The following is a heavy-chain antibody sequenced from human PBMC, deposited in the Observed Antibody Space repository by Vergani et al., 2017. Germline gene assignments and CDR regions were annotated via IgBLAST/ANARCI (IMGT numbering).Heavy chain of an antibody. V-gene: IGHV4-61*02. D-gene: IGHD3-10*01. CDR1: GGSITSGSFY. Sequence: QVQLHESVPGLVKPSQTLPLTCTVSGGSITSGSFYWSWIRQPAGKGLEWIGRIHSSGTTNYNPSLKSRVTLSVDTSKNQLSLRMTSVTAADTAVYYCARDSXTSELRGVYWFDTWGQGTLVSVSS. CDR3: ARDSXTSELRGVYWFDT. J-gene: IGHJ5*02. CDR2: IHSSGTT.